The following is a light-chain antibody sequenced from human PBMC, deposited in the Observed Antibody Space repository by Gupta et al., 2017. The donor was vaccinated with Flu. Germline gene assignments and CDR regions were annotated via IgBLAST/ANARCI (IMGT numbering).Light chain of an antibody. J-gene: IGLJ1*01. Sequence: SCTGSSSDVGGYNMVSWYQQHPGKAPKLMIYEVTKRPSGVPERFSGSKSGNTASLTVSGLQAEDEADYYCRSYTGSSNFDVFGTGTKVTVL. CDR3: RSYTGSSNFDV. CDR1: SSDVGGYNM. V-gene: IGLV2-8*01. CDR2: EVT.